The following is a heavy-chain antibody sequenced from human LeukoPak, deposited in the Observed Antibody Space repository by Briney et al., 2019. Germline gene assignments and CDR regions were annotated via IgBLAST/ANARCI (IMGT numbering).Heavy chain of an antibody. CDR3: AREGSGWSSLTPCDY. D-gene: IGHD6-19*01. Sequence: PGRCLTPARAASGFSFSSSWMSWVRHAAGGGLQWVANIMVDGTQATHVASVEGPFPISRDKAKNLLCLQMNNLRAHDTAVYYCAREGSGWSSLTPCDYWGQGTLVTVSS. V-gene: IGHV3-7*03. CDR1: GFSFSSSW. CDR2: IMVDGTQA. J-gene: IGHJ4*02.